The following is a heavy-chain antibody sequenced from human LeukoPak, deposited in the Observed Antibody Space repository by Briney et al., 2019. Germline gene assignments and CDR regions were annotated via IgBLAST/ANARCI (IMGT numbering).Heavy chain of an antibody. J-gene: IGHJ5*02. CDR1: GGSISSYY. V-gene: IGHV4-59*12. CDR3: ARVRATMGVSNWFDP. Sequence: TSETLLLTCTVSGGSISSYYWSWIRQPPGKGLEWIGSIYYSGSTYYNPSLKSRVTISVDTSKNQFSLKLSSVTAADTAVYYCARVRATMGVSNWFDPWGQGTLVTVSS. D-gene: IGHD5-24*01. CDR2: IYYSGST.